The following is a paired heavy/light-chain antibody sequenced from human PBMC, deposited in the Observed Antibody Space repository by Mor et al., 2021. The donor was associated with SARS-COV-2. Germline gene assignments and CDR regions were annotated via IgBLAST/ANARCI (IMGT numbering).Heavy chain of an antibody. J-gene: IGHJ4*02. CDR1: GFTVSTNY. Sequence: EVQLVESGGGLVQPGGSLRLSCAASGFTVSTNYMSWVRQAPGKGLEWVSVIYSGGSTYYADSVKGRFIISRDNSKNTLYLQMSSLRAEDTAVYFCARDSSTRRIDYWGQGTLVTVSS. V-gene: IGHV3-66*01. CDR2: IYSGGST. CDR3: ARDSSTRRIDY. D-gene: IGHD2-2*01.
Light chain of an antibody. V-gene: IGLV2-14*01. J-gene: IGLJ2*01. CDR1: SSDVGGYNY. CDR2: DVS. Sequence: QSALTQPASVSGSPGQSITISCTGTSSDVGGYNYVSWYQQYPGKAPKLIIYDVSKRPSGLSNRFSGSKSGNTASLTISGLQAEDEADYHCSSYTSSSTFVVFGGGTKLTVL. CDR3: SSYTSSSTFVV.